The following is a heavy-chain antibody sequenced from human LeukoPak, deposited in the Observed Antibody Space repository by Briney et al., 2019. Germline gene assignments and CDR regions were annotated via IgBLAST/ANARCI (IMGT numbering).Heavy chain of an antibody. CDR2: IKQDGSEK. J-gene: IGHJ4*02. CDR3: ASDPDCGGDCYVDY. CDR1: GFTFSSYW. V-gene: IGHV3-7*01. D-gene: IGHD2-21*02. Sequence: GGSLRLSCAASGFTFSSYWMSWVRQAPGKGLEWVANIKQDGSEKYYVDSVKGRFTISRDNAKNSLYLQMNSLRAEDTAVYYCASDPDCGGDCYVDYWGQGTLVTVS.